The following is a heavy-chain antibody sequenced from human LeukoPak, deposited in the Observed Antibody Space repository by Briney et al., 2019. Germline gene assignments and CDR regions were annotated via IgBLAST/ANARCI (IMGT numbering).Heavy chain of an antibody. J-gene: IGHJ4*02. V-gene: IGHV1-3*01. D-gene: IGHD2-2*01. CDR1: GYTFTSYA. Sequence: GASVKVSYKASGYTFTSYAMHWVRQAPGQRLEWMGWINAGNGNTKYPQKFQGRVTIARDTSASTAYMELSSLRSEDTAVYYCARTLIVVVPAASDYWGQGTLVTVSS. CDR2: INAGNGNT. CDR3: ARTLIVVVPAASDY.